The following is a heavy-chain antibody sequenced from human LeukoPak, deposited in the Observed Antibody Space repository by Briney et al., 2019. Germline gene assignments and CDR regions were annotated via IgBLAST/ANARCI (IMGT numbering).Heavy chain of an antibody. D-gene: IGHD2-2*01. V-gene: IGHV4-38-2*01. Sequence: KASETLSLTCSVSGYSFTSGHYWGWIRQPPGKGLEWIANIYHTGSAHYNPSLKSRVTISVDTSKNQFSLKLSSVTAADTAVYYFARYCTITTCILRGFDYCGQGTLVTVSS. CDR1: GYSFTSGHY. J-gene: IGHJ4*02. CDR2: IYHTGSA. CDR3: ARYCTITTCILRGFDY.